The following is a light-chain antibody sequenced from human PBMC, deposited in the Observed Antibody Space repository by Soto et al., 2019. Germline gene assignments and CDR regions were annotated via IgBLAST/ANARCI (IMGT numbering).Light chain of an antibody. V-gene: IGLV2-14*02. J-gene: IGLJ2*01. Sequence: QSALTQPASVSGSPGQSITISCTGTSSDVGSYDLVSWYQQHPGSAPKLMIYEVSNRPSGVSNRFSGSKSGNTASLTISGLQAEDEADYYCTSYTIYTTVVFGGGTKLTVL. CDR1: SSDVGSYDL. CDR2: EVS. CDR3: TSYTIYTTVV.